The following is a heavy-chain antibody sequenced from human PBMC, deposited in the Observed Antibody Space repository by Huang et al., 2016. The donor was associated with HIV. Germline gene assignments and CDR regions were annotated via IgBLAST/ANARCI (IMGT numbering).Heavy chain of an antibody. D-gene: IGHD6-13*01. CDR2: ISYDAKTK. CDR3: AKGGSAAAVLDF. Sequence: QVQLVESGGGVVQPGRSLRISCAASGFTFSSYGMHWVRQAPGKGLEWVAVISYDAKTKDYADSVKGRFSISRDNSKTTVYLQLNSLRVESTAVYYCAKGGSAAAVLDFWGQGTLVTVSS. V-gene: IGHV3-30*18. CDR1: GFTFSSYG. J-gene: IGHJ4*02.